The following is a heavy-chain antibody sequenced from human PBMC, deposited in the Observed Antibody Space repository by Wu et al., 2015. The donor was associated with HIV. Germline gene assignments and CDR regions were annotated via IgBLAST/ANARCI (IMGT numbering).Heavy chain of an antibody. CDR1: GYTFTGYY. D-gene: IGHD3-22*01. CDR2: INPNSGGT. Sequence: QVQLVQSGAEVKKPGASVKVSCKASGYTFTGYYMHWVRQAPGQGLEWMGWINPNSGGTNYAQKFQGRVTMTRDTSISTAYMELSRLRSDDTAVYYCARASYYYDSSGYPDAFDIWAKGQWSPSLQ. V-gene: IGHV1-2*02. J-gene: IGHJ3*02. CDR3: ARASYYYDSSGYPDAFDI.